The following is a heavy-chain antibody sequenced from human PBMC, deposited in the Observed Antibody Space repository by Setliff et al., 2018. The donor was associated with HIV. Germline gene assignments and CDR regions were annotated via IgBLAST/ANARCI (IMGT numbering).Heavy chain of an antibody. J-gene: IGHJ6*03. CDR3: ARGRNYDSSGYGDYYYYMDV. CDR1: GDTFTSYP. D-gene: IGHD3-22*01. CDR2: IIPIFGTT. Sequence: SVKVSCKTSGDTFTSYPISWVRQAPGQGLEWMGGIIPIFGTTHYAQKFQGRVTVTADESTSTAYMQLSSLRSDDTAVYYCARGRNYDSSGYGDYYYYMDVWGKGTTVTVSS. V-gene: IGHV1-69*13.